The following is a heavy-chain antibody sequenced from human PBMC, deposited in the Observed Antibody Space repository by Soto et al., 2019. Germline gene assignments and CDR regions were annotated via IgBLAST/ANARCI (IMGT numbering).Heavy chain of an antibody. CDR1: GDSISSGDYY. CDR3: ARAFDDSSGYYGGLGY. V-gene: IGHV4-30-4*01. Sequence: QVQLQESGPGLVKPSQTLSLTCTVSGDSISSGDYYWGWIRQPPGKGLEWIGYIYYSGSTYYNPSLKSRLTMSVDTSKNQLSLKLSSVTAADTAVYFCARAFDDSSGYYGGLGYWGQGTLVTVSS. CDR2: IYYSGST. D-gene: IGHD3-22*01. J-gene: IGHJ4*02.